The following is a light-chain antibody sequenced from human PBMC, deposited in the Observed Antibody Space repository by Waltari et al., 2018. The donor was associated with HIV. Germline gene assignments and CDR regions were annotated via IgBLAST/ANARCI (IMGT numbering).Light chain of an antibody. V-gene: IGLV2-23*02. Sequence: QSALTQPASLSGSPGQSIVISCTGTSSDLGNYNLVSWYQHHPGKVPILMIYEVTKRPSGVSSRFSGSKSANTASLMISGLQAEDEGNYYCSSYAGGHTWVFGGGTKLTVL. CDR1: SSDLGNYNL. J-gene: IGLJ3*02. CDR2: EVT. CDR3: SSYAGGHTWV.